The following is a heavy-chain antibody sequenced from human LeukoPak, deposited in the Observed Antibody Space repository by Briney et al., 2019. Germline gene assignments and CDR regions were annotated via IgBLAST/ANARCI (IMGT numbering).Heavy chain of an antibody. CDR3: ARDGITMVRGVISAFDI. CDR2: IKQDGSEK. J-gene: IGHJ3*02. CDR1: GFTFSSYW. V-gene: IGHV3-7*01. Sequence: GGSLRLSCAASGFTFSSYWMSWVRQAPGKGLEWVANIKQDGSEKYYVDSVKGRFTISRDNAKNSLYLQMNSLRAEDTAVYYCARDGITMVRGVISAFDIWGQGTMVTVSS. D-gene: IGHD3-10*01.